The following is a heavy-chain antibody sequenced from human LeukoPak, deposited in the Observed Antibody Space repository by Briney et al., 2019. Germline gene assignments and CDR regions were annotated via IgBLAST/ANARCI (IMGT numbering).Heavy chain of an antibody. CDR3: ARAFGGGRYSSGWYYWYFDL. V-gene: IGHV3-15*01. CDR1: GITFTNAC. J-gene: IGHJ2*01. Sequence: GGSLRLSCAASGITFTNACMTWVRQAPGKGLEWVGRINSKTDGGTTDYAAPVKGRFTISRDDSRNTLYLQMNSLRAEDTAVYYCARAFGGGRYSSGWYYWYFDLWGRGTLVTVSS. CDR2: INSKTDGGTT. D-gene: IGHD6-19*01.